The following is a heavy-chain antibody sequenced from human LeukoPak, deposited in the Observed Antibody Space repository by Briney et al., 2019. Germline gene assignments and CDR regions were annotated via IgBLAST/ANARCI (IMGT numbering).Heavy chain of an antibody. V-gene: IGHV1-8*01. J-gene: IGHJ6*03. Sequence: GASVKVSCKASGYTFTSYDLNWVRQATGQGLEWMGWMNPNSGKPGYAQKFQGRVTTTRNTSISTAYIEVSSLRSEDTAVYYCARRQQLVRPYYYYYYMDVWGKGTTVTVSS. D-gene: IGHD6-13*01. CDR3: ARRQQLVRPYYYYYYMDV. CDR2: MNPNSGKP. CDR1: GYTFTSYD.